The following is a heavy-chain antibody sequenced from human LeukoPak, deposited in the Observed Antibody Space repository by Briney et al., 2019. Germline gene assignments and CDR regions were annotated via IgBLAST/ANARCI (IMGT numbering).Heavy chain of an antibody. D-gene: IGHD3-22*01. J-gene: IGHJ4*02. CDR1: GYTFTGYY. CDR3: ARGLRYYDSSGYYYYHFDY. V-gene: IGHV1-2*02. CDR2: INPNSGGT. Sequence: ASVKVSCKASGYTFTGYYMHWVRQAPGQGLEWMGWINPNSGGTNYAQKFQGRVTMTRDTSISTAYMELSRLRSDDTAVYYCARGLRYYDSSGYYYYHFDYWGQGTLVTVSS.